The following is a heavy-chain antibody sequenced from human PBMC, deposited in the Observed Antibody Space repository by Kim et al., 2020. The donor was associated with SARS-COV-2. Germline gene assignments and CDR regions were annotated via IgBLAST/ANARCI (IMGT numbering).Heavy chain of an antibody. J-gene: IGHJ4*01. CDR2: IYHSGGT. CDR3: AGTYFYASSGAPPAH. Sequence: SETLSLTCDVSGGSIISYYWSWVRQSPGKGLEWIGYIYHSGGTMYNPALQSRVTISLDRSKDQVSLTLTSVTAADSAIYYCAGTYFYASSGAPPAHWGQGLLVTVS. CDR1: GGSIISYY. D-gene: IGHD3-22*01. V-gene: IGHV4-59*01.